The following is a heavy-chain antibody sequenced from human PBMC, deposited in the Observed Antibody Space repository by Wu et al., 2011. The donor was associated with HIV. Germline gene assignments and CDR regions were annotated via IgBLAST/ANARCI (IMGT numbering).Heavy chain of an antibody. V-gene: IGHV1-2*02. CDR2: VNPDSGST. CDR3: ARGLLLYYGSGSYSDY. D-gene: IGHD3-10*01. J-gene: IGHJ4*02. CDR1: GYTLTNYG. Sequence: QVQLVQSGAEVKKSGASVKVSCKASGYTLTNYGISWVRQAPGQGLEWMGWVNPDSGSTNYAQKFQGRVIMTRDTSISTAYMELSRLRSDDTAVYYCARGLLLYYGSGSYSDYWAQGTLVTVSS.